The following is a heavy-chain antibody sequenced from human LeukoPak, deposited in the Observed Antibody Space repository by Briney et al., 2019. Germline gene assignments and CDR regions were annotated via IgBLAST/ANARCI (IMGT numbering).Heavy chain of an antibody. J-gene: IGHJ4*02. CDR1: GFTFSSYD. CDR3: ARALIGYYFDY. Sequence: GGALRLSCAASGFTFSSYDMTWVRQAPGRGLEWVSSIRPSGDNTYYGDSVKGRFTISRDNSKNSLYLQMNSLRAEDTAVYYCARALIGYYFDYWGQGTLVTVSS. D-gene: IGHD2-8*01. CDR2: IRPSGDNT. V-gene: IGHV3-23*01.